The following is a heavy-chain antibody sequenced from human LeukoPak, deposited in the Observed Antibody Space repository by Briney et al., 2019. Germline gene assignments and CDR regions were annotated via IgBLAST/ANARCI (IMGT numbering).Heavy chain of an antibody. D-gene: IGHD3-3*01. Sequence: GGSLRLSCAASGFTFSSYWMSWVRQAPGKGLEWVANIKQDGSEKYYVDSVKGRFTISRDNAKNSLYLQMNSLRAEDTDVYYCARERRGYYDFWSGYSNWFDPWGQGTLVTVSS. CDR1: GFTFSSYW. CDR2: IKQDGSEK. J-gene: IGHJ5*02. V-gene: IGHV3-7*01. CDR3: ARERRGYYDFWSGYSNWFDP.